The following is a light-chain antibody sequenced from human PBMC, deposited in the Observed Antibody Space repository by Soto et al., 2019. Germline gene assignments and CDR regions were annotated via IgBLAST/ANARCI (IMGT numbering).Light chain of an antibody. CDR2: TND. Sequence: QSVLTQPPSASGTPGQRVTISCSGSSSNIGSNSVYWYQHLPGTAPKLFIYTNDQRPSGVPDRFSGSNSGTSASLAISGLRSDDEADYYCAAWYDSLSGWVFGGGTKLTVL. CDR1: SSNIGSNS. J-gene: IGLJ3*02. CDR3: AAWYDSLSGWV. V-gene: IGLV1-47*02.